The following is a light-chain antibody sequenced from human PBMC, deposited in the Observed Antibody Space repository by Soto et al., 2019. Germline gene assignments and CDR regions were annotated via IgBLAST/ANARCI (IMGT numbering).Light chain of an antibody. CDR3: ISYALTAYV. CDR1: SSDVGGYNY. CDR2: EVS. V-gene: IGLV2-8*01. Sequence: QSLLTQHPSASGSPGQSVTISCTGTSSDVGGYNYVSWYQQHPGKAPKLIIYEVSKRPSGVPDRFSGSKSGNTASLTVSGLQAEDEADYYCISYALTAYVFGTGTKVTVL. J-gene: IGLJ1*01.